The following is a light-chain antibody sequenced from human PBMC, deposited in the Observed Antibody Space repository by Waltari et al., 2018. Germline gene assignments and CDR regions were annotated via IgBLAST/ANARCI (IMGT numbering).Light chain of an antibody. CDR2: GAS. CDR1: QSVSSNY. Sequence: ELLLTQSPGTPSLSPGESATHPRNASQSVSSNYLGWYQQKPGQAPRLLIYGASNRATGVPDRFSGSGSGTAFTLTISRLEPEDFAVYYCQQYGSSPPKYTFGQGTKLEI. J-gene: IGKJ2*01. CDR3: QQYGSSPPKYT. V-gene: IGKV3-20*01.